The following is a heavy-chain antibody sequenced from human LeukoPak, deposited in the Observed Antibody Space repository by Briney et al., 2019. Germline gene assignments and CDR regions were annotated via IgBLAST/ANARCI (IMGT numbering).Heavy chain of an antibody. CDR2: ISAYNGNT. CDR3: ARWYSSSWYDNWFDP. J-gene: IGHJ5*02. CDR1: GYTFTSYG. Sequence: GASVKVSCKASGYTFTSYGISWVRQAPGQGLEWMGWISAYNGNTNYAQKLQGRVTMTTDTSTSTAYMELRSLRSDDTAVYYCARWYSSSWYDNWFDPSGQGTLVTVSS. D-gene: IGHD6-13*01. V-gene: IGHV1-18*01.